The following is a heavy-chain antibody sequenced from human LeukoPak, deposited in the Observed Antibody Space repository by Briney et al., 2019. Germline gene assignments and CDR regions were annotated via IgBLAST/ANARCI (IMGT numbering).Heavy chain of an antibody. CDR2: INPNSGGT. Sequence: GASVKVSCKASGYTFTGYYMHWVRQAPGQGLEWMGWINPNSGGTNYAQKFQGRVTMTRDTSISTAYMELSRLRSDDTAVYYCARDGASIDDQYYGLDVWGQGTTVTVSS. D-gene: IGHD1-1*01. J-gene: IGHJ6*02. CDR3: ARDGASIDDQYYGLDV. V-gene: IGHV1-2*02. CDR1: GYTFTGYY.